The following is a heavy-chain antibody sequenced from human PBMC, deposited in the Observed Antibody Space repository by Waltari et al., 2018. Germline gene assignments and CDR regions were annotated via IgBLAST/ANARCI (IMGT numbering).Heavy chain of an antibody. CDR1: GFTFADSA. D-gene: IGHD1-7*01. V-gene: IGHV3-9*03. CDR3: AKEVEAGTTAFDI. J-gene: IGHJ3*02. CDR2: ISWNSGSI. Sequence: EVQLVESGGGLVQPGRSLRLSCAASGFTFADSAMHWVRQAPGKGLEWVSGISWNSGSIGYADSVKGRFTISRDNAKNSLYLQMNSLRAEDMALYYCAKEVEAGTTAFDIWGQGTMVTVSS.